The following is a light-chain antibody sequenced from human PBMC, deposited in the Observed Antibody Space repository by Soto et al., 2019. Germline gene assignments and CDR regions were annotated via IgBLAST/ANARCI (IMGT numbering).Light chain of an antibody. V-gene: IGLV4-69*01. J-gene: IGLJ3*02. CDR1: SGHSSYS. CDR3: QTWDTGIHV. CDR2: LNSDGSH. Sequence: QLVLTQSPSASASLGASVKLTCTLSSGHSSYSIAWHQQQPEKGPRYLMKLNSDGSHNKGDGIPDRFSGSSSGAERYLTISSLQSEDEADYYCQTWDTGIHVFGGGTKVTVL.